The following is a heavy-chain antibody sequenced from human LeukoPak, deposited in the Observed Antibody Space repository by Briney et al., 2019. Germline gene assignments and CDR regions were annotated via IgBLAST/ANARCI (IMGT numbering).Heavy chain of an antibody. V-gene: IGHV5-51*01. J-gene: IGHJ4*02. CDR2: IYPGDSES. CDR3: ARQKNAPWDY. D-gene: IGHD2/OR15-2a*01. CDR1: GYRFTSYW. Sequence: GESLNISCKGSGYRFTSYWIGWVRQMPGKGLEWMGIIYPGDSESRYSPSFQGQVTISADKSISTAYLQWSSLKASDTAMYYCARQKNAPWDYWGQGTLVTVSS.